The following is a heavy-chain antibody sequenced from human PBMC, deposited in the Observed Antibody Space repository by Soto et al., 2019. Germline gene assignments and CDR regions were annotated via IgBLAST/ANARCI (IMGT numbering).Heavy chain of an antibody. CDR3: AKDLSWDIVVVPAATEYYYYYYGMDV. J-gene: IGHJ6*02. Sequence: PVGSLRLSCAASGFTFSSYAMSWVRQAPGKGLEWVSAISGSGGSTYYADSVKGRFTISRDNSKNTLYLQMNSLRAEDTAVYYCAKDLSWDIVVVPAATEYYYYYYGMDVWGQGTTVTVSS. CDR2: ISGSGGST. D-gene: IGHD2-2*01. CDR1: GFTFSSYA. V-gene: IGHV3-23*01.